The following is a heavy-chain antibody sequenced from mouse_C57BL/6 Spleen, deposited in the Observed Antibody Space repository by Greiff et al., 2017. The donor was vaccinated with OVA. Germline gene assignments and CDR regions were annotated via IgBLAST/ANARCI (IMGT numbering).Heavy chain of an antibody. D-gene: IGHD2-2*01. CDR2: IYPGDGDT. Sequence: VQLQESGPELVKPGASVKISCKASGYAFSSSWMNWVKQRPGQGLEWIGRIYPGDGDTNYNGKFKGKATLTADKSSSTAYMQLSSLTSEDSAVYVCARGHGYPYDFDCWGKGTTLTVAS. J-gene: IGHJ2*01. V-gene: IGHV1-82*01. CDR1: GYAFSSSW. CDR3: ARGHGYPYDFDC.